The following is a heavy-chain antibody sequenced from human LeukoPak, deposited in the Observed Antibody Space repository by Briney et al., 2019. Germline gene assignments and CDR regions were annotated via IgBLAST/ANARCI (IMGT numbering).Heavy chain of an antibody. J-gene: IGHJ4*02. CDR3: AKEEWLLAVYFDY. Sequence: GGSLRLSCAASGFTVSSNYMSWVRQAPGKGLEWVSVIYSDGNTYYADSVKGQFTISRDNSKNTLYLQMNSLRAEDTAVYYCAKEEWLLAVYFDYWGQGTLVTVSS. CDR1: GFTVSSNY. V-gene: IGHV3-53*01. CDR2: IYSDGNT. D-gene: IGHD3-3*01.